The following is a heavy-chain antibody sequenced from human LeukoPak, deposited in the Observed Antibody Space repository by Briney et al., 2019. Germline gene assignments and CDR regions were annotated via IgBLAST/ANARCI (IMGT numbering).Heavy chain of an antibody. CDR1: GGSISSYY. CDR3: ARTVTPYYYYGMDV. Sequence: SETLSLTCTVSGGSISSYYWSWIRQPPGKGLEWIGYIYYSGSTNYNPSLKSRVTISVDTSKNQFSLKLSSVTAADTAVYYCARTVTPYYYYGMDVWGQGTTVTVSS. D-gene: IGHD2-21*02. V-gene: IGHV4-59*08. J-gene: IGHJ6*02. CDR2: IYYSGST.